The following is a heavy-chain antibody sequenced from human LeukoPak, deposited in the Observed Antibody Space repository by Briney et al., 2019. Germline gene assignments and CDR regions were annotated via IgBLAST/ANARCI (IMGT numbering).Heavy chain of an antibody. Sequence: GGSLRLSCAASGFTFSSYAMSWVRQAPGKGLEWVSAISGSGGSTYYADSVKGRFTISRDNSKNTLYLQMNSLRAEDTAVYYCAKGPPYFSIDYDSSGYTGYYFDYWGQGTLVTVSS. CDR1: GFTFSSYA. CDR2: ISGSGGST. CDR3: AKGPPYFSIDYDSSGYTGYYFDY. D-gene: IGHD3-22*01. V-gene: IGHV3-23*01. J-gene: IGHJ4*02.